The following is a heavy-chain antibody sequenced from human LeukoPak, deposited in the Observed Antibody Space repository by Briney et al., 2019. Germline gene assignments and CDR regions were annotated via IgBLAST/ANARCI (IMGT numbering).Heavy chain of an antibody. CDR1: GGSFSGYY. CDR3: ASDYGSGSYYIF. D-gene: IGHD3-10*01. Sequence: SETLSLTCAVYGGSFSGYYWSWIRQPPGKGLEWIGEINHSGSTNYNPSLKSRVTISVDTSKNQFSLKVSSVTAADTAVYYCASDYGSGSYYIFWGQGTLVTVSS. V-gene: IGHV4-34*01. CDR2: INHSGST. J-gene: IGHJ4*02.